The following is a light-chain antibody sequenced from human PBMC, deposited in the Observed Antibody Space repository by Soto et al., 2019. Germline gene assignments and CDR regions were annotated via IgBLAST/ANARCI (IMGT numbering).Light chain of an antibody. V-gene: IGKV1-5*03. CDR3: QQYNSYSKWT. CDR2: KAS. Sequence: DIQMTQSPSTLSASVGDRVTITCRASQRISSWLAWYQQKPGKAPKLLIYKASSLESGVPSRFSGSGSGTEFTLTISNLQPDDFASYYCQQYNSYSKWTFGQGTKVEIK. CDR1: QRISSW. J-gene: IGKJ1*01.